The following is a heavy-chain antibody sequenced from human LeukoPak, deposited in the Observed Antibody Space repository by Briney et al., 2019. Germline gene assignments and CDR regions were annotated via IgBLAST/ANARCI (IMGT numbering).Heavy chain of an antibody. Sequence: ASVKVSCKASGYTFTSYAMNWVRQAPGQGLEWMGWINTNTGNPTYAQGFTGRFVFSLDTSVSTAYLQISSLKAEDTAVYYCARSIPGVAAINWFDPWGQGTLVTVSS. J-gene: IGHJ5*02. CDR1: GYTFTSYA. D-gene: IGHD2-21*02. CDR3: ARSIPGVAAINWFDP. CDR2: INTNTGNP. V-gene: IGHV7-4-1*02.